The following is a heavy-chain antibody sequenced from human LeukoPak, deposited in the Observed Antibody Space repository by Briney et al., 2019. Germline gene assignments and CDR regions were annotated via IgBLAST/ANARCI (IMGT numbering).Heavy chain of an antibody. CDR1: GFTFSSYS. J-gene: IGHJ4*02. Sequence: GGSLRLSCAASGFTFSSYSMNWVRQAPGKGLEWVSSISSSSSYIYYADSVKGRFTISRDNAKNSLYLQMNSLRADDTAVYYCARCSDWGGDYWGQGTLVTVSS. D-gene: IGHD3-16*01. CDR3: ARCSDWGGDY. V-gene: IGHV3-21*01. CDR2: ISSSSSYI.